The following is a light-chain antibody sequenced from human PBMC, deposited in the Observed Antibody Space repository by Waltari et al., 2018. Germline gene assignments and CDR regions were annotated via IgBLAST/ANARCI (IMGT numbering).Light chain of an antibody. CDR2: WAS. Sequence: DIVMTQSPDSLAVSLGEKATINYKSRPGVLYSSNNKNYLAWHQQKPGQPPKLLIYWASTRESGVPDRFRGSGSGTDFTLTISSLQAEDGAGYYCQQYYSTPYTVGQGTKLEIK. CDR1: PGVLYSSNNKNY. J-gene: IGKJ2*01. V-gene: IGKV4-1*01. CDR3: QQYYSTPYT.